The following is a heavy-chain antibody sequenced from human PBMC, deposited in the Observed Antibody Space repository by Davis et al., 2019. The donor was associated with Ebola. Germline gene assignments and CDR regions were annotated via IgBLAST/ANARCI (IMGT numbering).Heavy chain of an antibody. V-gene: IGHV3-23*01. CDR2: LGTSADT. CDR1: GFIFSSYV. CDR3: ATGRGSWGYC. D-gene: IGHD3-10*01. Sequence: GESLKISCSASGFIFSSYVMSWVRLAPGKGLEWVSTLGTSADTYYADSVRGRFTISRDNSKNTLYLQMNSLRDEDTGVYYCATGRGSWGYCWGQGTLVTVSS. J-gene: IGHJ4*02.